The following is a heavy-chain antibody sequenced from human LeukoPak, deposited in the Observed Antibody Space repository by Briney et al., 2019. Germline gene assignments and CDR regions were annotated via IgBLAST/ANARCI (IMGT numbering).Heavy chain of an antibody. CDR3: ASGPYDSSGYSPTYFDY. D-gene: IGHD3-22*01. CDR2: IYPGDSDT. J-gene: IGHJ4*02. CDR1: GYSFTSYW. V-gene: IGHV5-51*01. Sequence: GESLKISCKGSGYSFTSYWVGWVRQMPGKGLEWMGIIYPGDSDTRYSPSFQGQVTISADKSISTAYLQWSSLKASDTAVYYCASGPYDSSGYSPTYFDYWGQGTLVTVSS.